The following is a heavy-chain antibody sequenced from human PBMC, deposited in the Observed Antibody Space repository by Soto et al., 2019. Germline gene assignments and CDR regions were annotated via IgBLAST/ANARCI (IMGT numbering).Heavy chain of an antibody. J-gene: IGHJ4*02. V-gene: IGHV4-39*01. Sequence: PSETLSLTCSVSGDSIRSDSYYWGWVRQTPEKGLGWIGSIYLGGDTYYNPSLKSRVTVSLDASKNQFSLKLHSVTAADTAVYYCARLGYCAGGVCFDKNMFDSWGPGTLVTVSS. D-gene: IGHD2-8*02. CDR3: ARLGYCAGGVCFDKNMFDS. CDR1: GDSIRSDSYY. CDR2: IYLGGDT.